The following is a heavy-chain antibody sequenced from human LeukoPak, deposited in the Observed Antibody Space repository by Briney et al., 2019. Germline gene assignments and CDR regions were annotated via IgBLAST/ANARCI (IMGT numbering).Heavy chain of an antibody. CDR3: ARDYPPSSPYYYYYYMDV. Sequence: PGGSLRLSCAASGFTFSSYAMSWVRQAPGKGLEWVSAISGSGGSTYYADSVKGRFTISRDNSKNTLYLQMNSLRAEDTALYHCARDYPPSSPYYYYYYMDVWGKGTTVTVSS. CDR2: ISGSGGST. D-gene: IGHD6-6*01. CDR1: GFTFSSYA. V-gene: IGHV3-23*01. J-gene: IGHJ6*03.